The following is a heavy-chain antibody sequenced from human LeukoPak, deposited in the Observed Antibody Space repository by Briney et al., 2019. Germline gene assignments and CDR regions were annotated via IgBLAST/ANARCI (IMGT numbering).Heavy chain of an antibody. CDR1: GYTFTSYG. CDR3: ARAPQQLASRVDF. D-gene: IGHD6-13*01. Sequence: ASVKVSCKASGYTFTSYGISWVRQAPGQGLEWMGWISAYNGDTNFAQKFQGRVTMTTDTSTSTAYMELRSLRSDDTAVYYCARAPQQLASRVDFWGQGTLVTVSS. CDR2: ISAYNGDT. J-gene: IGHJ4*02. V-gene: IGHV1-18*01.